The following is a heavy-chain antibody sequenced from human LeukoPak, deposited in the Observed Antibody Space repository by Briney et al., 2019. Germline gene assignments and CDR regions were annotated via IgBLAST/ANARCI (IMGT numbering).Heavy chain of an antibody. CDR1: GFTFSTYA. CDR3: ARALVAATTADY. Sequence: GGSLILSCAASGFTFSTYAMSWVRQAPGKGLEWVSVISDSGGGTFYADSVKGRFTISRDNSKNTLYLQLNSLRAEDTAVYFCARALVAATTADYWGQGTLVTVSS. V-gene: IGHV3-23*01. CDR2: ISDSGGGT. J-gene: IGHJ4*02. D-gene: IGHD1-26*01.